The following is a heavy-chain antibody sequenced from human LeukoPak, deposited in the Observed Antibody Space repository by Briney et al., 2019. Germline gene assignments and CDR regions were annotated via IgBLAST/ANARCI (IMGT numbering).Heavy chain of an antibody. CDR3: SRGEWEPHFDY. CDR2: IRSKAYGGTI. V-gene: IGHV3-49*04. Sequence: GGSLRLSCTASGFTFGDYAMSWVRQAPGKGLEWVGFIRSKAYGGTIEYAASVKGRFIISRDDSKSIVYLQMNSLKTEDTAVYYCSRGEWEPHFDYWGQGTLVTVSS. J-gene: IGHJ4*02. D-gene: IGHD1-26*01. CDR1: GFTFGDYA.